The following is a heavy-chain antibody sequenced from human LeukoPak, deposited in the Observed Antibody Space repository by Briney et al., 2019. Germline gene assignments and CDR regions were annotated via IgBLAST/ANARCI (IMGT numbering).Heavy chain of an antibody. CDR3: AAQHPPCSSTSCYYPEPDYYDSSGYYYGASDI. V-gene: IGHV3-7*03. CDR2: INHDGCET. D-gene: IGHD3-22*01. Sequence: TGGSLRLSCAASGFTFSSYWMSWVRQAPGKGLEWVANINHDGCETYYADSVKGRFIISRDNAKNSLYLQMNSLRAEDTALYYCAAQHPPCSSTSCYYPEPDYYDSSGYYYGASDIWGQGTMVTVSS. CDR1: GFTFSSYW. J-gene: IGHJ3*02.